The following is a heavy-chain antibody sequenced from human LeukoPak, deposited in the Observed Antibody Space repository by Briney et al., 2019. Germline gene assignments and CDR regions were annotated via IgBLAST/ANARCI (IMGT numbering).Heavy chain of an antibody. CDR1: XXTFXSXX. CDR3: VREVSGDPWHNWFDP. Sequence: GGSLRLSCAASXXTFXSXXXXXXXXXXXXXXXWXXRXXXGGSXTVYADSVKGRFTISXNNAKNTLYLQMNSLRAEDTAVXYCVREVSGDPWHNWFDPWGQGTLVTVSS. J-gene: IGHJ5*02. V-gene: IGHV3-74*03. D-gene: IGHD4-17*01. CDR2: XXXGGSXT.